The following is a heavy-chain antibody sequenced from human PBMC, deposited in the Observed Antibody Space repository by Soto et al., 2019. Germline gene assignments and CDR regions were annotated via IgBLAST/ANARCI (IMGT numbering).Heavy chain of an antibody. CDR3: DRERSAYYYDSSGYWDLDI. J-gene: IGHJ3*02. Sequence: PSETLSLTCTVSGGSINSGDYYWSWIRQPPGKGLEWIAYIYYSGSTYYNPSLKSRAIISVDTSKNQVSLKLSSVTAADTAVYYCDRERSAYYYDSSGYWDLDIWGQGTMVNVSS. V-gene: IGHV4-30-4*01. CDR2: IYYSGST. D-gene: IGHD3-22*01. CDR1: GGSINSGDYY.